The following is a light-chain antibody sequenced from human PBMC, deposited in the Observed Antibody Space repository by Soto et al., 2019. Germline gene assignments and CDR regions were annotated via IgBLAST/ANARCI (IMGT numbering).Light chain of an antibody. J-gene: IGLJ1*01. CDR2: DVT. CDR3: ASYTTGRTQV. CDR1: SSDVGGYNY. V-gene: IGLV2-14*01. Sequence: QSVLTQPASVSGSPGQSITISCTGTSSDVGGYNYVSWYQQHPGTAPKLIIYDVTDRPSGVSNRFSGSKSGNTASLTISGLQAEDEADYYCASYTTGRTQVFGTGTKVTVL.